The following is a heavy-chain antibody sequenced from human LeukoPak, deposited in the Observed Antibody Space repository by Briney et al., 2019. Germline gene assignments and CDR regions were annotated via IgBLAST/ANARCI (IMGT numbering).Heavy chain of an antibody. D-gene: IGHD4-17*01. V-gene: IGHV4-39*07. CDR2: VYYTGST. CDR3: ARVHYGENLGYYYSYMDV. CDR1: GGSISTYY. Sequence: PSETLSLTCTVSGGSISTYYWGWIRQPPGKGPEWIGSVYYTGSTYDNPSLKSRVTISEDTSNNQFSLKLSSVTAADTAVYYCARVHYGENLGYYYSYMDVWGKGTTVTVSS. J-gene: IGHJ6*03.